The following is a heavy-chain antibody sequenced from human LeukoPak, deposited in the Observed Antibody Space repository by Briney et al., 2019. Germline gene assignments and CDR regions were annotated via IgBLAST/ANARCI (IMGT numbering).Heavy chain of an antibody. D-gene: IGHD2-2*01. V-gene: IGHV1-18*01. CDR1: GYTFTSYG. Sequence: ASVKVSCKASGYTFTSYGISWLRQAPGQGLEWMGWITPYNYNTNYAQNLQGRVTMTMDTSTRTAYMELRSLRSDDTAVYYCARSLGYCSSTSCYPPFDPWGQGTLVTVSS. CDR3: ARSLGYCSSTSCYPPFDP. CDR2: ITPYNYNT. J-gene: IGHJ5*02.